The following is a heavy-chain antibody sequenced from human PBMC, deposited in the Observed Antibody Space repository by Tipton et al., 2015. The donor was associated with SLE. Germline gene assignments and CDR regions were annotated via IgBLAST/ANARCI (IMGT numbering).Heavy chain of an antibody. Sequence: LRLSCTVSGGSMSSYCWSWIRQSPRKGLEWIGYIYDRGTTNYNPSLMNRVTISLDTTGSQFSLKLTSVTAADTAVYYCASAQLGAWRFDSWGQGALVTVSS. D-gene: IGHD7-27*01. CDR1: GGSMSSYC. J-gene: IGHJ4*02. CDR3: ASAQLGAWRFDS. CDR2: IYDRGTT. V-gene: IGHV4-59*01.